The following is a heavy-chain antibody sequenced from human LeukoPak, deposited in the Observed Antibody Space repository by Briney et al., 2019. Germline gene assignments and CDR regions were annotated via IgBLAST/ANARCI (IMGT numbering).Heavy chain of an antibody. J-gene: IGHJ4*02. CDR3: ARRYSSGWYQGAFDY. CDR1: GGSISSGDYY. D-gene: IGHD6-19*01. CDR2: INHSGST. Sequence: SETLSLTCTVSGGSISSGDYYWSWIRQPPGKGLEWIGEINHSGSTNYNPSLKSRVTISVDTSKNQFSLKLSSVTAADTAVYYCARRYSSGWYQGAFDYWGQGTLVTVSS. V-gene: IGHV4-39*07.